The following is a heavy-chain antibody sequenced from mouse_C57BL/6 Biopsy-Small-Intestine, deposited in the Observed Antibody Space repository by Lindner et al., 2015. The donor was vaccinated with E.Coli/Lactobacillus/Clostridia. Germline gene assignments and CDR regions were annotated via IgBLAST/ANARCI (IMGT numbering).Heavy chain of an antibody. CDR2: ISSGSSTI. J-gene: IGHJ2*01. V-gene: IGHV5-17*01. CDR3: ARDYDYRVDY. D-gene: IGHD2-4*01. CDR1: GFTFSDYG. Sequence: VQLQESGPELVKPGGSLKLSCAASGFTFSDYGMHWVRQAPEKGLEWVAYISSGSSTIYYADTVKGRFTISRDNAKNTLFLQMTSLRSEDTAMYYCARDYDYRVDYWGQGTTLTVSS.